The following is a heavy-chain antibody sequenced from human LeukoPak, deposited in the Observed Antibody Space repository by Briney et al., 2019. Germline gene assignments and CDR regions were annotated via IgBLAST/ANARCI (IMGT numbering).Heavy chain of an antibody. D-gene: IGHD6-13*01. CDR3: ARIPLLGRSKGIAAAGTDS. J-gene: IGHJ5*01. CDR1: GYTFTGYY. Sequence: ASVKVSCKASGYTFTGYYMHWVRQAPGQGLEWMGWINPNSGGTNYAQKFQGRVTMTRDTSISTAYMELSRLRSEDTAVYYCARIPLLGRSKGIAAAGTDSWGQGTLVTVSS. CDR2: INPNSGGT. V-gene: IGHV1-2*02.